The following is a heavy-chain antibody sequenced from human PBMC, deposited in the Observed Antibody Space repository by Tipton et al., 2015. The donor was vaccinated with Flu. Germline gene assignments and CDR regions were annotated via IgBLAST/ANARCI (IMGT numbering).Heavy chain of an antibody. V-gene: IGHV4-38-2*02. D-gene: IGHD6-13*01. CDR3: ARGIYISSSWYVGRGDPNKNDC. CDR1: GYSISSGYY. Sequence: GLVKPSETLSLTCIVSGYSISSGYYWGWIRQPPGKGLEWIGSIYHTGSTYYNPSLKSRVTISVDTSKNQFSLKLSSVTAADTAVYYCARGIYISSSWYVGRGDPNKNDCWGQGTLVTVSS. CDR2: IYHTGST. J-gene: IGHJ4*02.